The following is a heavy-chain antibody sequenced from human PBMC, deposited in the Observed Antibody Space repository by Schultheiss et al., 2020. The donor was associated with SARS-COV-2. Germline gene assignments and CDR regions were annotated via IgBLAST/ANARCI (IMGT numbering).Heavy chain of an antibody. CDR3: AKDPRSGWPYYFDY. J-gene: IGHJ4*02. D-gene: IGHD6-19*01. Sequence: GESLKISCAASGFTFSDYYMSWIRQAPGKGLEWVAVISYDGSNKYYADSVKGRFTISRDNSKNTLYLQMNSLRAEDTAVYYCAKDPRSGWPYYFDYWGQGTLVTVSS. CDR2: ISYDGSNK. V-gene: IGHV3-30*18. CDR1: GFTFSDYY.